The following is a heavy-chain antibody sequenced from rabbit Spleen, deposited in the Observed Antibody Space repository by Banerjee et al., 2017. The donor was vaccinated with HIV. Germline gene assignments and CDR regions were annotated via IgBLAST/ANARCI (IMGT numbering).Heavy chain of an antibody. CDR2: IYTGGSGGI. J-gene: IGHJ2*01. CDR3: ARGSGDVGWGYLI. D-gene: IGHD2-1*01. Sequence: QSLEESGGDLVKPGASLTITCTASGFDLSNYYYMYWVRQAPGKGLEWIGCIYTGGSGGIYYASWAEGRFTISKTSSTTVTLQMTSLTVADTATYFCARGSGDVGWGYLIWGPGTLVTVS. CDR1: GFDLSNYYY. V-gene: IGHV1S40*01.